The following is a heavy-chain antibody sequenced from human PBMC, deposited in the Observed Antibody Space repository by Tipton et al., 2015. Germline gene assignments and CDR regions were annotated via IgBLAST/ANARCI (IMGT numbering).Heavy chain of an antibody. CDR3: AKAALTAGWGNWLDP. V-gene: IGHV3-23*01. CDR1: GFNFSDYG. CDR2: IIGSGGSS. J-gene: IGHJ5*02. D-gene: IGHD1-26*01. Sequence: SLRLSCVASGFNFSDYGMTWVRQAPGKGPEWVSVIIGSGGSSYYADSVKGRFRISRDNSKNTLSLEMNILRVDDTAIYYCAKAALTAGWGNWLDPWGQGTLVTVSS.